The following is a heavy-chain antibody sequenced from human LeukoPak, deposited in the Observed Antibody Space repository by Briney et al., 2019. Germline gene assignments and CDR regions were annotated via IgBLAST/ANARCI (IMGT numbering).Heavy chain of an antibody. J-gene: IGHJ4*02. CDR2: IFPADSNT. V-gene: IGHV5-51*01. CDR1: GYSFSDYW. Sequence: GESLKISCKPSGYSFSDYWIGWVRQMPGRGLEWMGIIFPADSNTRYSPSFQGQVTMSVDKSTTTAYLQWSSLKASDTAMFYCTRLSGADLPYYFFDYWGQGTLVTVSS. CDR3: TRLSGADLPYYFFDY. D-gene: IGHD6-19*01.